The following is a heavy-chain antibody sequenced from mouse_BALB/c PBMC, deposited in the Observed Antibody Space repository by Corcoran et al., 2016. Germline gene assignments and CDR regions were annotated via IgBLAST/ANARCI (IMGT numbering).Heavy chain of an antibody. D-gene: IGHD2-14*01. V-gene: IGHV1S34*01. CDR2: IRCYNGAT. CDR3: ARWDYRCAGYFDV. CDR1: GYSFTGYY. Sequence: LVKTGASVKISCKASGYSFTGYYMHWVKQSHGKSLEWIGYIRCYNGATSYNPTFKGKATFTVDTSSSTAYMQFNSLTSEDSAVDYCARWDYRCAGYFDVWGAGTTVTVSS. J-gene: IGHJ1*01.